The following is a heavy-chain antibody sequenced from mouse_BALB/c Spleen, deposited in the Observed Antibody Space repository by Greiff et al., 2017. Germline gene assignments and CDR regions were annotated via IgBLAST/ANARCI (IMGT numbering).Heavy chain of an antibody. CDR1: GYTFTSYW. CDR3: ARGSPDYFDD. CDR2: IYPGDGDT. Sequence: QVQLQQSGAELARPGASVKLSCKASGYTFTSYWMQWVKQRPGQGLEWIGAIYPGDGDTRYTQKFKGKATLTADKSSSTAYMQLSSLASEDSAVYYCARGSPDYFDDWGQGTTLTVSS. V-gene: IGHV1-87*01. J-gene: IGHJ2*01.